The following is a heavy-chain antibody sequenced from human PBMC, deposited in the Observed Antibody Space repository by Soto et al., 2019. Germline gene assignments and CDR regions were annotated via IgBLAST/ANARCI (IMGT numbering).Heavy chain of an antibody. Sequence: QPGGSLRLSCAASGFTVSSNYMSWVRQAPGKGLEWVSAISGSGGSTYYADSVKGRFTISRDNSKNTLYLQMNSLRAEDTAVYYCANFGDVEAYYFDYWGQGTLVTVSS. J-gene: IGHJ4*02. CDR1: GFTVSSNY. CDR3: ANFGDVEAYYFDY. V-gene: IGHV3-23*01. D-gene: IGHD4-17*01. CDR2: ISGSGGST.